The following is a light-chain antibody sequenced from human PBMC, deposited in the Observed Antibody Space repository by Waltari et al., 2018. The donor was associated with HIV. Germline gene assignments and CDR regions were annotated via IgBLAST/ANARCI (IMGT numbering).Light chain of an antibody. CDR2: DAS. J-gene: IGKJ4*01. CDR3: QQRRTWAT. V-gene: IGKV3-11*01. CDR1: QNIGVS. Sequence: EIVLTQSPGTLSVSPGGGATLSCRASQNIGVSLAWYQQKPGQPPRLLIYDASHRPTGIPPRFSGSGSGTDFTLTISSLEIEDFAVYYCQQRRTWATFGGGTNVEIE.